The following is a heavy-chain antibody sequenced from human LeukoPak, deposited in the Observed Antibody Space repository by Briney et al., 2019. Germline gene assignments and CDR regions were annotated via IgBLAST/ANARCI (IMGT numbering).Heavy chain of an antibody. CDR2: IYYSGST. J-gene: IGHJ3*02. CDR3: ASGLRGTSFDI. V-gene: IGHV4-31*03. CDR1: GGSISSGGYS. D-gene: IGHD4-17*01. Sequence: SETLSLTCTVSGGSISSGGYSWSWIRQHPGKGLEWIGYIYYSGSTYYNPSLKSRVTISVDTSKNQFSLKLSSVTAADTAVYYCASGLRGTSFDIWGQGTMVTVSS.